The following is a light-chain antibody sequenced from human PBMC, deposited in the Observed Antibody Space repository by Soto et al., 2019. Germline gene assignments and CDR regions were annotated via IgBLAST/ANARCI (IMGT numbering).Light chain of an antibody. Sequence: QSALTHPASVSVSPGQSITLSYTGTSSDVGDYNYVSWYQQHPDKAPKLMIFEVSNRPSGVSNRFSGSKSGNTASLSISGIQSEDEADYYCSSYTRSNTHVFGTGTKVTVL. V-gene: IGLV2-14*01. J-gene: IGLJ1*01. CDR1: SSDVGDYNY. CDR3: SSYTRSNTHV. CDR2: EVS.